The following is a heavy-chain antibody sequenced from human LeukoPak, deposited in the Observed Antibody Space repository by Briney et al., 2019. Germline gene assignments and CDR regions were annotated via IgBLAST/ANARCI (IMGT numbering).Heavy chain of an antibody. D-gene: IGHD3-22*01. Sequence: SVKVSCKASGYTFTHHAISWVRQAPGQGLEWMGGIIPIFGTANYAQKFQGRVTITADESTSTAYMELSSLRSEDTAVYYCARDDGSSSGYPHYWGQGTLVTVSS. J-gene: IGHJ4*02. V-gene: IGHV1-69*13. CDR3: ARDDGSSSGYPHY. CDR2: IIPIFGTA. CDR1: GYTFTHHA.